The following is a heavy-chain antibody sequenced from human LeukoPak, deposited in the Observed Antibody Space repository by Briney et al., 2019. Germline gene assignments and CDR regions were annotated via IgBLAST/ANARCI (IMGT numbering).Heavy chain of an antibody. CDR2: ISGSGAST. J-gene: IGHJ4*02. CDR3: AKDVGKWGSLHFFDY. V-gene: IGHV3-23*01. D-gene: IGHD2-15*01. Sequence: GGSLRLSCLTSGFTLSTNAMSWVRQAPGKGLEWISGISGSGASTYYADSVKGRFTISRDDSRNTLYLQMDSLRGDDTAVYYCAKDVGKWGSLHFFDYWGQGTLVTVSS. CDR1: GFTLSTNA.